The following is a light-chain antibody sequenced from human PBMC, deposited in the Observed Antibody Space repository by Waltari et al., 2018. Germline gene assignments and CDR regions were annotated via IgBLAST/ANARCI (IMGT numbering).Light chain of an antibody. Sequence: QSVLTQPPSASEAARNSVPLSCSGSSSTIGRNSVPWYQQIPETAPKVLIYYNDRRASGVSDRFSGSKSGTSASLAISGLQTEDEADYYCAAWDDSLGGWVFGGGTRLTVL. J-gene: IGLJ3*02. CDR3: AAWDDSLGGWV. CDR1: SSTIGRNS. V-gene: IGLV1-36*01. CDR2: YND.